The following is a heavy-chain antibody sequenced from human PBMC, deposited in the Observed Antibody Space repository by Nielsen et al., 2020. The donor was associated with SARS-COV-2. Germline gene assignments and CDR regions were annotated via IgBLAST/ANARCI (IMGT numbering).Heavy chain of an antibody. CDR2: IIPLSGTA. CDR1: GGTINVYT. D-gene: IGHD2-2*01. J-gene: IGHJ1*01. CDR3: ARVEMYRGGGYFQR. Sequence: SVQVSCKASGGTINVYTLTWVRQAPGQGLEWMGGIIPLSGTANYAQKFQGRVTVTADTSTNTAYMELSSLRSEDTAVYYCARVEMYRGGGYFQRWGQGTLVTVSS. V-gene: IGHV1-69*06.